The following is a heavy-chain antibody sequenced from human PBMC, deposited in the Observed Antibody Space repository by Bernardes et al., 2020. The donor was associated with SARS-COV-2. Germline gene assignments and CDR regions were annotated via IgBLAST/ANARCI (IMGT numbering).Heavy chain of an antibody. CDR3: ARGVQYDFWSGYYPGYAFDI. CDR1: GYSFTSYW. CDR2: IYPGDSDT. V-gene: IGHV5-51*01. J-gene: IGHJ3*02. D-gene: IGHD3-3*01. Sequence: GESLKISCKGSGYSFTSYWIGWVRQMPGKGLEWMGIIYPGDSDTRYSPSFQGQVTISADKSISTAYLQWSSLKASDTAMYYCARGVQYDFWSGYYPGYAFDIWGQGTMVTVSS.